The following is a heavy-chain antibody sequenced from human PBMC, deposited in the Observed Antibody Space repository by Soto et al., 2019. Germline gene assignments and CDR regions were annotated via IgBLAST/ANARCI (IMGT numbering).Heavy chain of an antibody. D-gene: IGHD2-2*01. V-gene: IGHV3-23*01. CDR3: ATPSPLGPDGPEYFRA. CDR1: GFTFSNYA. CDR2: LTASGGST. J-gene: IGHJ1*01. Sequence: VQLLESGGDFLQPGGSLRLSCAASGFTFSNYAMSWVRQAPGKGLEWVSSLTASGGSTYSADSVKGRFTISRDNSKDTLFLQLSSLTVADTAVYYCATPSPLGPDGPEYFRAWGQGTLVTVSS.